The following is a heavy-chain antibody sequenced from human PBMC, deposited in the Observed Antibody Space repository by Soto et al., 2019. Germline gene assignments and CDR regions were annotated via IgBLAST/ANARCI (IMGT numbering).Heavy chain of an antibody. Sequence: SETLSLTCAVSGGSITNSHWWSWVRQPPGKGLEWIGEIYHTGSTNYNPSLKSRITMSVDKSKNQFSLSLSSVTAADTAVYYCARVPGPWGQGTLVTVSS. V-gene: IGHV4-4*02. CDR2: IYHTGST. CDR1: GGSITNSHW. CDR3: ARVPGP. J-gene: IGHJ5*02.